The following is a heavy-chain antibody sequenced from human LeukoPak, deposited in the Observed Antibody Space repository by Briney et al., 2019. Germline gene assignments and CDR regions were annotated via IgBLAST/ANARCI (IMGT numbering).Heavy chain of an antibody. D-gene: IGHD6-19*01. CDR3: ARPFLRFSSGWHFDY. CDR1: GGTFRGYY. CDR2: INHSGNT. V-gene: IGHV4-34*01. J-gene: IGHJ4*02. Sequence: SETLSLTCAVYGGTFRGYYWSWIPQPPGKGLEWMGEINHSGNTNYNPSLKSRVTISIDTSKNQFSLKLSSVTAADTAIYYCARPFLRFSSGWHFDYWGQGILVTVSS.